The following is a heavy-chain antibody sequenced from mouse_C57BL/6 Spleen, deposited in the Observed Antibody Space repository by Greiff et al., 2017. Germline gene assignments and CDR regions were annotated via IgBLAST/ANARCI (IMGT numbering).Heavy chain of an antibody. V-gene: IGHV1-26*01. CDR1: GYTFTDYY. CDR2: INPNNGGT. Sequence: VQLQQSGPELVKPGASVKISCKASGYTFTDYYMNWVKQSHGKSLEWIGDINPNNGGTSYNQKFKGKATLTVDKSSSTAYMELRSLTSEDSAVYYCASKLGLAYWGQGTLVTVSA. J-gene: IGHJ3*01. CDR3: ASKLGLAY. D-gene: IGHD4-1*01.